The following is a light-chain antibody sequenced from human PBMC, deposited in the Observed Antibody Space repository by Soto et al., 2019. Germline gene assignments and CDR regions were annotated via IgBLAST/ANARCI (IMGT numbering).Light chain of an antibody. CDR2: AAS. V-gene: IGKV1-39*01. CDR1: QSINRF. CDR3: QQSQSFPLT. Sequence: DIQMTHSPSSLSAFVGDRATITCRASQSINRFLNWYQQKLEKAPKIQIKAASSLQNGVPSRFSGSGSGTDFTVTINNLQSVDFATYYHQQSQSFPLTLGGGTKVEIK. J-gene: IGKJ4*02.